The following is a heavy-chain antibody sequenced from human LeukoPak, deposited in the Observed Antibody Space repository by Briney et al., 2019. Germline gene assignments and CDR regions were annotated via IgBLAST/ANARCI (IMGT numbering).Heavy chain of an antibody. D-gene: IGHD3-10*01. CDR1: GFTFSSYW. J-gene: IGHJ4*02. CDR2: ISGSGGST. Sequence: PGGSLRLSCAASGFTFSSYWMTWVRQAPGKGLEWVSAISGSGGSTYYADSVKGRFTISRDNSKNTLYLQMNSLRAEDTAVYYCAKDASLGTMVRGVIFGIFDYWGQGTLVTVSS. CDR3: AKDASLGTMVRGVIFGIFDY. V-gene: IGHV3-23*01.